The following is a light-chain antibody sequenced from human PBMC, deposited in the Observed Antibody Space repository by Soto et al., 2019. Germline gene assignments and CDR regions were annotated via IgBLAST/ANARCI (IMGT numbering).Light chain of an antibody. J-gene: IGKJ1*01. CDR1: QSVSSN. CDR3: QQYNNWPYRT. V-gene: IGKV3-15*01. CDR2: GAS. Sequence: EIVLTQSPDTLSLSPGERAPLPRKASQSVSSNLAWYQQKPGQAPRLLIYGASTRATGIPARFSGSGSGTEFTLTISSLQSEDFAVYYCQQYNNWPYRTFGQGTKVDIK.